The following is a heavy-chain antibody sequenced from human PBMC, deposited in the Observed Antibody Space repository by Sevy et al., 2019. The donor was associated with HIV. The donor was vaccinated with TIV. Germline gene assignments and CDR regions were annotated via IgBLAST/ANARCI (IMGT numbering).Heavy chain of an antibody. V-gene: IGHV5-51*01. J-gene: IGHJ6*02. CDR2: VDPDDSDT. CDR1: GDNSNTDW. CDR3: ARLSNYGAYSDTDYYVMDV. Sequence: GESLKISCQDSGDNSNTDWIAWVRQLPGKGLEYMGLVDPDDSDTRYSPSFQGQVIMSADEAINTVYLQWNSLKASDSATYYCARLSNYGAYSDTDYYVMDVRGQGTTVTVSS. D-gene: IGHD4-17*01.